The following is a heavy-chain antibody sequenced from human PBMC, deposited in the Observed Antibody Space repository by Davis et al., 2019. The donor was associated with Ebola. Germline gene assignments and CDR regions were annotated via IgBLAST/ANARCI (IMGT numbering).Heavy chain of an antibody. CDR1: GYSFTSYW. V-gene: IGHV5-51*01. J-gene: IGHJ4*02. Sequence: GESLKISCQGSGYSFTSYWIGWVRQMPGKGLEWMGIIYPGDSDTRYSPSFQGQVTISADKSISTAYLQWSSLKASDTAMYYCATRPGEYSSSWYRDYWGQGTLVTVSS. CDR2: IYPGDSDT. D-gene: IGHD6-13*01. CDR3: ATRPGEYSSSWYRDY.